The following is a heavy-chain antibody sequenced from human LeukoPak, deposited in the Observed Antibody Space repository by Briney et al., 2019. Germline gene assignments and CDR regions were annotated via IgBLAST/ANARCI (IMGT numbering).Heavy chain of an antibody. CDR3: AREFRYYDSSGYLVDAFDI. D-gene: IGHD3-22*01. CDR2: ISAYNGNT. J-gene: IGHJ3*02. CDR1: GYTFTSYG. Sequence: GAPVKVSCKASGYTFTSYGISWVRQAPGQGLEWMGWISAYNGNTNYAQKLQGRVTMTTDTSTSTAYMELRSLRSDDTAVYYCAREFRYYDSSGYLVDAFDIWGQGTMVTVSS. V-gene: IGHV1-18*01.